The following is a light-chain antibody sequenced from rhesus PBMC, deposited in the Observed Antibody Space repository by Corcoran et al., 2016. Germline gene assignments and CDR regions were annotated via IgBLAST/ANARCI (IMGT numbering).Light chain of an antibody. CDR2: EVS. J-gene: IGKJ1*01. CDR1: QSLLDSEDGNTY. CDR3: MQGIEFPPWT. Sequence: DIVMTQTPLSLPVTPGEPASISCRSSQSLLDSEDGNTYLDWYLQKPVQSPQLLIYEVSNRASGVPDRFSVSGSDIDFTLKISRVEAEDVGIYYCMQGIEFPPWTFGQGTKVEIK. V-gene: IGKV2-104*02.